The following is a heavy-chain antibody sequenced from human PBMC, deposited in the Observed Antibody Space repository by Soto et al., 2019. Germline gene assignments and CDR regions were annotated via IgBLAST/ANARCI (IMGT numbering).Heavy chain of an antibody. J-gene: IGHJ4*02. Sequence: QVQLQESGPGLVKPSETLSLTCTVSGGSVSSGSYYWSWIRQPPGKGLEWIGYIYYSGSTNYNPLLRSRVTRSVDTSKNPFSLKLSSVTAADMAVYYCARGGYYYGSGSDRYWGQGTLVTVSS. CDR3: ARGGYYYGSGSDRY. D-gene: IGHD3-10*01. CDR2: IYYSGST. V-gene: IGHV4-61*01. CDR1: GGSVSSGSYY.